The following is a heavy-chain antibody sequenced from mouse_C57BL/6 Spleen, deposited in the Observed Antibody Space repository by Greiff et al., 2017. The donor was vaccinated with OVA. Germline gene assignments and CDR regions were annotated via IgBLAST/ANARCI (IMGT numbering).Heavy chain of an antibody. Sequence: QVQLQQPGAELVKPGASVKMSCKASGYTFTSYWITWVKQRPGQGLEWIGDIYPGSGSTNYNEKFKSKATLTVDTSSSTAYMQLSSLTSEDSAVYYCARPYNGSSPYYAMDYWGQGTSVTVSS. V-gene: IGHV1-55*01. J-gene: IGHJ4*01. D-gene: IGHD1-1*01. CDR2: IYPGSGST. CDR1: GYTFTSYW. CDR3: ARPYNGSSPYYAMDY.